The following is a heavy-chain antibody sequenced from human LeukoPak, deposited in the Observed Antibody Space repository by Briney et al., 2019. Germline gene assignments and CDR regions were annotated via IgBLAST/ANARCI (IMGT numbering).Heavy chain of an antibody. Sequence: ASAKVSCKASGGTFDSHAISRVRQAPGQGLEWMGAIIPMFGTANYAQKFQGRVAIIADKSTSTAYMELSSLRSEDTAVYYCASAQNNHGYVYYGMDVWGKGTTVTVSS. V-gene: IGHV1-69*06. CDR3: ASAQNNHGYVYYGMDV. D-gene: IGHD5-12*01. CDR1: GGTFDSHA. CDR2: IIPMFGTA. J-gene: IGHJ6*04.